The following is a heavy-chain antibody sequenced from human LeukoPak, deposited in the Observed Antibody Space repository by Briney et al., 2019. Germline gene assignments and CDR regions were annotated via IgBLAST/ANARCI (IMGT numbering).Heavy chain of an antibody. J-gene: IGHJ4*02. CDR2: IIPIFGTA. D-gene: IGHD6-19*01. CDR1: GGTFSSYA. V-gene: IGHV1-69*06. Sequence: SVKVSCKASGGTFSSYAISWVRQAPGQGLEWMGGIIPIFGTANYAQKFQGRVTITADKSTSTAYMELSSLRSEDTAVYYCARVSVISGWAFDYWGQGTLVTVPS. CDR3: ARVSVISGWAFDY.